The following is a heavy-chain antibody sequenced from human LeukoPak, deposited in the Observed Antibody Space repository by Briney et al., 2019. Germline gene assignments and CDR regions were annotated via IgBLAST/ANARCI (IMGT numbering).Heavy chain of an antibody. Sequence: GGSLRLSCAASGFTFSSYAMSWVRQAPGKGLEWVSAISGSGGSTYYADSVKGRFTISRDNSKNTLYLQMNSLRAEDTAVYYCAKGYSSRWRGNYFDYWGQGTLVTVSS. V-gene: IGHV3-23*01. D-gene: IGHD6-13*01. CDR2: ISGSGGST. CDR1: GFTFSSYA. J-gene: IGHJ4*02. CDR3: AKGYSSRWRGNYFDY.